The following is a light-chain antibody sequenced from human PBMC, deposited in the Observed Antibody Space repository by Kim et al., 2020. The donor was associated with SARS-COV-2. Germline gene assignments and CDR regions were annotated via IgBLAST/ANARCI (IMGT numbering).Light chain of an antibody. Sequence: QSALTQTASVSGSPGQSITISCTGTSSDVGSYNLVSWYQQHQAKAPKLLVYEANKRPSRDSKRFSDSQSGYTASLTISGLQADDEGDYYCCSYAGNNNWLFGGGTQLTVL. CDR1: SSDVGSYNL. CDR2: EAN. J-gene: IGLJ3*02. CDR3: CSYAGNNNWL. V-gene: IGLV2-23*01.